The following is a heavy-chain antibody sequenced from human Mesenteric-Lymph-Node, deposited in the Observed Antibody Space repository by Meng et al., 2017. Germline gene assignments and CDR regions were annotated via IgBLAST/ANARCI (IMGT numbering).Heavy chain of an antibody. J-gene: IGHJ4*02. CDR2: INWNGGST. Sequence: EAQLVGAGGGVVPPGGSLRLSCAASGFTFDDYGMSWVRQAPGKGLDGVSGINWNGGSTGYADSVKGRFTISRDNSKNTVYLQMNSLRVEDTAVYYCARGKPSYDNWGQGTLVTASS. V-gene: IGHV3-20*04. CDR1: GFTFDDYG. CDR3: ARGKPSYDN.